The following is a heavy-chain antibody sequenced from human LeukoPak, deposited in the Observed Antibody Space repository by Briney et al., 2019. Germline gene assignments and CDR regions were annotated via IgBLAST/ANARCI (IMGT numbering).Heavy chain of an antibody. V-gene: IGHV4-59*01. CDR3: ARSTAAPYYFDY. Sequence: SETLSLTCTVSGGSISSYYWSWIRQTPGKGLEWIGYIYYSGSTNYNPSLKSRVTISVDTSKNQFSLKLSSVTAADTAVYSCARSTAAPYYFDYWGQGTLVTVSS. D-gene: IGHD2-21*02. CDR1: GGSISSYY. CDR2: IYYSGST. J-gene: IGHJ4*02.